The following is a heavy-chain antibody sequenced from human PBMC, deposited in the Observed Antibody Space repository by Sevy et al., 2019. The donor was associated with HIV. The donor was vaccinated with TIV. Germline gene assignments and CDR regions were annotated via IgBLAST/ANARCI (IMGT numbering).Heavy chain of an antibody. CDR2: ISSSSSYI. Sequence: GGSLRLSCAASGFTFSSYSMNWVRQAPGKGLEWVSSISSSSSYIYYADSVKGRFTMSRDDSKNIVNLQMNSLRADDTAVYYCARDRRFCGNECYLYYYYGMDVWGQGTAVTVSS. CDR1: GFTFSSYS. J-gene: IGHJ6*02. V-gene: IGHV3-21*04. CDR3: ARDRRFCGNECYLYYYYGMDV. D-gene: IGHD3-16*02.